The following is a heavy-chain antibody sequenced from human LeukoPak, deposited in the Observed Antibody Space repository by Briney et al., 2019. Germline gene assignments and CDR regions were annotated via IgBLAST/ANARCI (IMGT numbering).Heavy chain of an antibody. D-gene: IGHD3-3*01. V-gene: IGHV3-33*01. Sequence: QPGRSLRLSCAASGFTFSSYGMHWVRQAPGKGLEWVAVIWYDGGNKYYADSVKGRFTISRDNSKNTLYLQMNSLRAEDTAVYYCARGRSGYYADYWGQGTLVTVSS. J-gene: IGHJ4*02. CDR1: GFTFSSYG. CDR3: ARGRSGYYADY. CDR2: IWYDGGNK.